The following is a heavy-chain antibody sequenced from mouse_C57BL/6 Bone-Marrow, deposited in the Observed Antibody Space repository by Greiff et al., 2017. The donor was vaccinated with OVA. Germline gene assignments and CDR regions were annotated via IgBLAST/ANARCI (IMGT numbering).Heavy chain of an antibody. CDR1: GYSFTSYY. V-gene: IGHV1-66*01. CDR3: ARGYYYGSSYFFDY. Sequence: VQLQQSGPELVKPGASVKISCKASGYSFTSYYIHWVKQRPGQGLEWIGWIYPGSGNTKYNEKFKGKATLTADTSSSTAYMQLSSLTSEDSAVYYCARGYYYGSSYFFDYWGQGTTLTVSS. D-gene: IGHD1-1*01. CDR2: IYPGSGNT. J-gene: IGHJ2*01.